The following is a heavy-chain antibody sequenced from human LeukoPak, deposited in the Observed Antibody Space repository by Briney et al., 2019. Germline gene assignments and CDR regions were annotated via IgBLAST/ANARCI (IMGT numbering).Heavy chain of an antibody. CDR1: GGSISSGGYS. D-gene: IGHD3-10*01. J-gene: IGHJ3*02. Sequence: SETLSLTCAVSGGSISSGGYSWSWIRQPPGKGLEWIGYIYHSGSTYYNPSLKSRVTISVDRSKNQFSLKLSSVTAADTAVYYCARTITMVRGSAFDIWGQGTMVTVSS. CDR2: IYHSGST. V-gene: IGHV4-30-2*01. CDR3: ARTITMVRGSAFDI.